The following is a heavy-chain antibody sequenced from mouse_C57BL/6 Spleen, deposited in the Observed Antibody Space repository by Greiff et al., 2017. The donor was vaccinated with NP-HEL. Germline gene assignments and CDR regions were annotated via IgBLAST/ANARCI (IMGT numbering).Heavy chain of an antibody. CDR2: IYPGDGDT. CDR3: ARWGYYGSSDWYFDV. V-gene: IGHV1-82*01. Sequence: VQLQQSGPELVKPGASVKISCKASGYAFSSSWMNWVKQRPGKGLEWIGRIYPGDGDTNYNGKFKGKATLTADKSSSTAYMQLSSLTSEDSAVYFCARWGYYGSSDWYFDVWGTGTTVTVSS. J-gene: IGHJ1*03. D-gene: IGHD1-1*01. CDR1: GYAFSSSW.